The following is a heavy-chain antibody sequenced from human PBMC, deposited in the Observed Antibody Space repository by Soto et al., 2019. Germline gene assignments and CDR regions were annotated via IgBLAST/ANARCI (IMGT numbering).Heavy chain of an antibody. CDR2: ISGSGGST. CDR1: GFTFSSYA. Sequence: EVQLLESGGGLVQPGGSLRLSCAASGFTFSSYAMSWVRQAPGKGLEWVSAISGSGGSTYYADSVKGRFTISRDNSKNTPYLQMNSLRAEDTAVYYCAKDLSTSRVVLAAPFDYWGQGTLVTVSS. J-gene: IGHJ4*02. CDR3: AKDLSTSRVVLAAPFDY. V-gene: IGHV3-23*01. D-gene: IGHD2-15*01.